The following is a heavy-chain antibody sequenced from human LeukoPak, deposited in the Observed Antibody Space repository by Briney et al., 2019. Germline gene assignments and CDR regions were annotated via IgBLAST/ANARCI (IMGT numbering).Heavy chain of an antibody. CDR2: ISGSGGST. Sequence: GGSLRLSCAASGFTFDDYAMHWVRQAPGKGLEWVSGISGSGGSTYYEDSVKGRFTISRDNSKNTVYLQMNSLRAEDTAVYYCAKGAGRSSGYFDNYGMDVWGQGTTVIVSS. J-gene: IGHJ6*02. CDR1: GFTFDDYA. CDR3: AKGAGRSSGYFDNYGMDV. V-gene: IGHV3-23*01. D-gene: IGHD3-22*01.